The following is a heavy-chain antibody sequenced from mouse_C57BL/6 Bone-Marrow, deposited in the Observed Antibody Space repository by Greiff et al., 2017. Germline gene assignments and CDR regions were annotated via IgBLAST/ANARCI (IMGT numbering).Heavy chain of an antibody. V-gene: IGHV1-64*01. J-gene: IGHJ3*01. D-gene: IGHD2-3*01. CDR1: GYTFTSYW. Sequence: QVQLQQPGAELVKPGASVKLSCKASGYTFTSYWMHWVKQRPGQGLEWIGMIHPNSGSTNYNEKFKSKATLTVDKSSSTAYMQLSSLTSEDSAVYFCASAMMFTTWFAYWGQGTLVTVSA. CDR3: ASAMMFTTWFAY. CDR2: IHPNSGST.